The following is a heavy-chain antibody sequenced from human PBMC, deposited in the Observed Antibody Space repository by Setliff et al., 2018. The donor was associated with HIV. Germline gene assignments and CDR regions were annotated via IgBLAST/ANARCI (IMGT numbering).Heavy chain of an antibody. J-gene: IGHJ6*02. V-gene: IGHV4-61*02. CDR3: ARAPITMIVVVNYGMDV. D-gene: IGHD3-22*01. Sequence: SETLSLTCTVSGDSISSDSFFWSWIRQPAGKGLEWIGRIYTSGGTNYNPSLKSRVTISVDTSKNQFSLKLSSVTAADTAVYYCARAPITMIVVVNYGMDVWGQGTTGTVSS. CDR1: GDSISSDSFF. CDR2: IYTSGGT.